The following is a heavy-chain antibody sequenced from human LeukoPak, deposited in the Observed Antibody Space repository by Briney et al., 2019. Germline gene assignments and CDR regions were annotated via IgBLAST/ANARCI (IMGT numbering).Heavy chain of an antibody. Sequence: GGSLRLSCAASGFTFSSYSMNWVRQAPGKGLEWVSSISSSSSYIYYADSVKGRFTISRDNAKNSLYLQMNSLRAEDTAVYYCARGSGWRYDAFDIWGQGTMVTVSS. V-gene: IGHV3-21*01. CDR1: GFTFSSYS. J-gene: IGHJ3*02. CDR3: ARGSGWRYDAFDI. CDR2: ISSSSSYI. D-gene: IGHD6-19*01.